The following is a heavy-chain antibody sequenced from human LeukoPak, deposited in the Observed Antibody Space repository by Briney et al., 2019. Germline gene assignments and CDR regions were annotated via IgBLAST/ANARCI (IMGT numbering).Heavy chain of an antibody. J-gene: IGHJ3*02. Sequence: SETLSLTCAVSGGSISSSNWWSWVRQPPGKGLEWIGEIYHSGSTNYNPSLKSRVTISVDKSKNQFSLKLSSVTAADTAVYYCASPDGEREWELRTGGAFDIWGQGTMVTVSS. CDR2: IYHSGST. CDR1: GGSISSSNW. D-gene: IGHD1-26*01. V-gene: IGHV4-4*02. CDR3: ASPDGEREWELRTGGAFDI.